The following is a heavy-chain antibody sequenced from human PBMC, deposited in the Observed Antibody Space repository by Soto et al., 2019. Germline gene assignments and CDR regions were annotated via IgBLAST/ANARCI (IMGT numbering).Heavy chain of an antibody. D-gene: IGHD1-26*01. V-gene: IGHV3-30-3*01. CDR2: ISYDGSNK. Sequence: GGSLRLSCAASGFTFSSYAMHWVRQAPGKGLEWVAVISYDGSNKYYADSVKGRFTISRDNSKNTLYLQMNSLRAEDTAVYYCARDVESGSSQYYYYYYGMDVWGQGATVTVSS. CDR1: GFTFSSYA. J-gene: IGHJ6*02. CDR3: ARDVESGSSQYYYYYYGMDV.